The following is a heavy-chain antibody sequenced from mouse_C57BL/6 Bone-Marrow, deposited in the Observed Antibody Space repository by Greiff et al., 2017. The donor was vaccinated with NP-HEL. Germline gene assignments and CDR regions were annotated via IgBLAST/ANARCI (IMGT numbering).Heavy chain of an antibody. J-gene: IGHJ4*01. CDR1: GFTFSDYG. V-gene: IGHV5-15*01. Sequence: EVKLMESGGGLVQPGGSLKLSCAASGFTFSDYGMAWVRQAPRKGPEWVAFISNLAYSIYYADTVTGRFTISRENAKNTLYLEISSLRSEDTAMYYCARQAYYDYHYYAMDYWGQGTSVTVSS. D-gene: IGHD2-4*01. CDR2: ISNLAYSI. CDR3: ARQAYYDYHYYAMDY.